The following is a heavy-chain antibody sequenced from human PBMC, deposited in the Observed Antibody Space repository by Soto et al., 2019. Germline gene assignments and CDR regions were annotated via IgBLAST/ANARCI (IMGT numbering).Heavy chain of an antibody. CDR3: ARAAGRSKLLPYYFDP. Sequence: QVLLVQSGAEVQKPGASVRSSCQASGYVFTTSAIHWVRQAPGQSLEWMGWINPATGDTKYSQNVRGRVTFALDTSATTAYLDLRSLASHDTAVYYCARAAGRSKLLPYYFDPWGQGTLVTVSS. D-gene: IGHD3-22*01. V-gene: IGHV1-3*01. CDR2: INPATGDT. J-gene: IGHJ5*02. CDR1: GYVFTTSA.